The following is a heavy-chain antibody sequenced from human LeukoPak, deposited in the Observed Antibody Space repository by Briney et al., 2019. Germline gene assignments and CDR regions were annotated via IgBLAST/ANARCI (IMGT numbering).Heavy chain of an antibody. J-gene: IGHJ6*02. D-gene: IGHD4-17*01. V-gene: IGHV1-69*04. Sequence: SVKVSCKASGGTFSSYAISWVRQAPGQGLEWMGRIIPILGIANYAQKFQGRVTITADKPTSTAYMELSSLRSEDTAVYYCARDSDGDYDYYGMDVWGQGTTVTVSS. CDR3: ARDSDGDYDYYGMDV. CDR2: IIPILGIA. CDR1: GGTFSSYA.